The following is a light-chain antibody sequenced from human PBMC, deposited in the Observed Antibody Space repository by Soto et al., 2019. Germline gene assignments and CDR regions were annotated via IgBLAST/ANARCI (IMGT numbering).Light chain of an antibody. Sequence: EIALTQSPATLSLSPGERATLSCRASQSISIYLAWYQQKPGQAPRLLIYDASNRAHGIAARFSGSGSGTDFTLTISSLEAEDSAVYYCQQCSNWPTTFGQGTRLEIK. CDR3: QQCSNWPTT. CDR2: DAS. V-gene: IGKV3-11*01. CDR1: QSISIY. J-gene: IGKJ5*01.